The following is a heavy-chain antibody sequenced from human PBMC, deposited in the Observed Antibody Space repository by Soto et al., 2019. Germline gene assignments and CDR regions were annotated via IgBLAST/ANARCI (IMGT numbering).Heavy chain of an antibody. CDR2: IYPSDSDI. Sequence: PKISCKGSGYTFTSYWIGWVRQMPGEGLEWMGVIYPSDSDIRYSPSFQGKVTISADKSITTAYLQWSSLKAADTAMYYCVRSGTSSGRFSDYWGQGTLVTVSS. CDR3: VRSGTSSGRFSDY. D-gene: IGHD2-15*01. J-gene: IGHJ4*02. V-gene: IGHV5-51*01. CDR1: GYTFTSYW.